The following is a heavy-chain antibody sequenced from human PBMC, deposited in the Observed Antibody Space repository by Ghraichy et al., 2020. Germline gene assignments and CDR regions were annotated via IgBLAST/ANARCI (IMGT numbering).Heavy chain of an antibody. D-gene: IGHD3-3*01. CDR3: VSDFWSGDAFDI. V-gene: IGHV3-53*01. J-gene: IGHJ3*02. CDR1: GFTVRSNY. Sequence: LSLTCVDSGFTVRSNYTSWVRQSPGKGLEWVSVIFNGGSTYYADSVKGRFTISRDTSKNTLYLHLSSLRVEDTAVYYCVSDFWSGDAFDIWGQGTMVTVSS. CDR2: IFNGGST.